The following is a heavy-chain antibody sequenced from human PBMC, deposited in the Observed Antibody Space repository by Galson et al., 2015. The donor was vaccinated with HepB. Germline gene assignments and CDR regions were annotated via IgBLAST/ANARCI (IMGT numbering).Heavy chain of an antibody. CDR2: IYPGDSDT. Sequence: QSGAEVKKPGESLKISCKDSGYSFTTYWIGWVRQMPGKGLEWMGVIYPGDSDTRYNPSFQGQVTISADKSISTAFLQWDSLKASDTAMYYCARQYCSSSSCYGHDAFDIWGQGTMVTVSS. J-gene: IGHJ3*02. D-gene: IGHD2-2*01. V-gene: IGHV5-51*01. CDR3: ARQYCSSSSCYGHDAFDI. CDR1: GYSFTTYW.